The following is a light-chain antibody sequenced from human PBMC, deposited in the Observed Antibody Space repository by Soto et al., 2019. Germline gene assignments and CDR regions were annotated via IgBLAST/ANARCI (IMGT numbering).Light chain of an antibody. CDR2: GAS. J-gene: IGKJ1*01. CDR1: QSVSSD. Sequence: MNQAPYTVSFSNGETPTLSFGASQSVSSDLAWYQHKPGQAPRLLIYGASTRATGIPARFSGSGSGTEFTLSISSLQSEDFAVYYCQQDGRSPGRLGQGTKVEI. CDR3: QQDGRSPGR. V-gene: IGKV3-15*01.